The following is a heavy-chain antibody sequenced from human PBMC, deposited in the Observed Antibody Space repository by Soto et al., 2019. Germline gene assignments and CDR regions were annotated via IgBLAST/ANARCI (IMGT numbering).Heavy chain of an antibody. CDR1: GYTFTSYG. J-gene: IGHJ5*02. Sequence: QVQLVQSGAEVKKPGASVKVSCKASGYTFTSYGISWVRQAPGQGHEWMGWISAYNGNTNSAQKLQGRVTRTTDTPTSPAYMELRSLRSDDTAVYYCARDESSWYINNWFDPWGQGTLVTVSS. D-gene: IGHD6-13*01. V-gene: IGHV1-18*01. CDR3: ARDESSWYINNWFDP. CDR2: ISAYNGNT.